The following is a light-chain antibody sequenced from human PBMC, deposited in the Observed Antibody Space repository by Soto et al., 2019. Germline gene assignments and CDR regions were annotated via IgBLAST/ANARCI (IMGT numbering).Light chain of an antibody. CDR1: QSVSSSY. Sequence: EIVLTQSPGTLSLSPGEGATLSCRASQSVSSSYLAWYQQKPGQAPRLLIYGASSRASGIPDRFSGSGSGTDFTLTSIRLEPEDFAMYYCQQYGSSSYTFGQGTKLEIK. V-gene: IGKV3-20*01. J-gene: IGKJ2*01. CDR3: QQYGSSSYT. CDR2: GAS.